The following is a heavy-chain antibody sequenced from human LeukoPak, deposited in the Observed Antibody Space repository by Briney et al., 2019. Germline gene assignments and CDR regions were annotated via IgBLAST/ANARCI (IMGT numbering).Heavy chain of an antibody. Sequence: GESPKISCKGSGYSFTSYWIGWVRQMPGKGLEWMGIIYPGDSDTRYSPSFQGQVTISADKSISTAYLQWSSLKASDTAMYYCARHEPSIYYDTLTGSFDYWGQGTLVTVSS. CDR2: IYPGDSDT. CDR3: ARHEPSIYYDTLTGSFDY. V-gene: IGHV5-51*01. J-gene: IGHJ4*02. D-gene: IGHD3-9*01. CDR1: GYSFTSYW.